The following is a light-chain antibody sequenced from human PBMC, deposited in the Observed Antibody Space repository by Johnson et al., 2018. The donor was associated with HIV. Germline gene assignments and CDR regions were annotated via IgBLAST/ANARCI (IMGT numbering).Light chain of an antibody. Sequence: QSMLTQPPSVSAAPGQKVTISCSGSSSNIGDNYVSWYQQLPGTAPKVLIYENNERPSGIPDRFSGSRSGTSATLGITGLQTGDEADYYCGTWDSSLNAYVFGAATKVAVL. CDR3: GTWDSSLNAYV. CDR1: SSNIGDNY. CDR2: ENN. J-gene: IGLJ1*01. V-gene: IGLV1-51*02.